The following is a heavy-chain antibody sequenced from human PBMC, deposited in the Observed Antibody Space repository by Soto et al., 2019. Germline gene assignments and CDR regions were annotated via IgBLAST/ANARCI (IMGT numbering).Heavy chain of an antibody. D-gene: IGHD2-2*01. J-gene: IGHJ6*02. V-gene: IGHV1-69*02. CDR1: GGTFSSYT. CDR3: ARSRPGYCSSTSCYPQPNDYYGMDV. CDR2: IIPILGIA. Sequence: ASVKVSCKASGGTFSSYTIIWLRQAPGQGLEWMGRIIPILGIANYAQKFQGRVTITADKSTSTAYMELSSLRSEDTAVYYCARSRPGYCSSTSCYPQPNDYYGMDVWGQGTTVTVSS.